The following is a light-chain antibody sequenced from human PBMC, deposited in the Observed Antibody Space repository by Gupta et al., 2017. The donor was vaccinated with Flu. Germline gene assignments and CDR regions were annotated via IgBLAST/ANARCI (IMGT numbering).Light chain of an antibody. CDR1: SSDVGGQNY. CDR2: EVN. Sequence: HSPLPQLPPSSASPGPSVPLPCTATSSDVGGQNYVPWYQHHPGKTPKIMIFEVNKRPSGVPARFSVSKSGNTASLTVSGLRAEYEADYYCSSYAGNNNLVFGGGTKLTVL. J-gene: IGLJ2*01. V-gene: IGLV2-8*01. CDR3: SSYAGNNNLV.